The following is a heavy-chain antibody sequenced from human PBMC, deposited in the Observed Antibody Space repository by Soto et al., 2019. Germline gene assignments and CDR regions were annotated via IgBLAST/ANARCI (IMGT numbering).Heavy chain of an antibody. CDR2: VSAYNGNT. CDR3: TKVSHALLWFGIYY. CDR1: GYTFTSYG. Sequence: QVQLVQSGAEVKKPGASVKVSCKASGYTFTSYGISWVRQAPGQGLEWMGWVSAYNGNTNYAQKLLRRVTMTTDTSTSTACMERRSLRSDDTAVYYGTKVSHALLWFGIYYWGQGTLVTVSS. J-gene: IGHJ4*02. D-gene: IGHD3-10*01. V-gene: IGHV1-18*01.